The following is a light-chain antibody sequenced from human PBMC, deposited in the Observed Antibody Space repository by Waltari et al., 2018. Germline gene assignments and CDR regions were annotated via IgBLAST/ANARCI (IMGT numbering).Light chain of an antibody. CDR1: QGISSF. CDR2: DAS. V-gene: IGKV3-11*01. J-gene: IGKJ2*01. Sequence: IVLTQSPATLSLSPGERATLSCRASQGISSFLAWYQQKPGQAPRLLVYDASNRATGIPARFSGSGSGADFTLTISSLQSEDFAVYYCQQYNNWPPYTFGQGTKLEIK. CDR3: QQYNNWPPYT.